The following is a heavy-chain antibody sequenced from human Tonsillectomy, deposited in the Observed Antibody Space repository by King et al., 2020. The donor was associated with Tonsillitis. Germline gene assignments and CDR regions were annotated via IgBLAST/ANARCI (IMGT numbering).Heavy chain of an antibody. CDR3: ASSYSGNYYDGFDI. J-gene: IGHJ3*02. D-gene: IGHD1-26*01. V-gene: IGHV4-34*01. CDR1: GGAFTDYY. Sequence: VQLQQGGAGLLKPSETLSLTCAVYGGAFTDYYWNGIRQPPGKGLEWIGEINHSCSANYNPSLKSRVTISVDTSKSPFSLQLSSVTAADTTVYYCASSYSGNYYDGFDIWGQGTMVTVSS. CDR2: INHSCSA.